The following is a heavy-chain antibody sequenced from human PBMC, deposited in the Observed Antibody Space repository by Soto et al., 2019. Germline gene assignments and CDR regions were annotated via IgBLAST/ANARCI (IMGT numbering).Heavy chain of an antibody. CDR1: GFTFSSYA. Sequence: GGSLRLSCAASGFTFSSYAMHWVRQAPGKGLEWVAVISYDGSNKYYADSVKGRFTISRDNSKNTLYLQMNSLRAEDTAVYYCARDGAYSGSYYGYWGQGTLVT. J-gene: IGHJ4*02. D-gene: IGHD1-26*01. CDR3: ARDGAYSGSYYGY. CDR2: ISYDGSNK. V-gene: IGHV3-30-3*01.